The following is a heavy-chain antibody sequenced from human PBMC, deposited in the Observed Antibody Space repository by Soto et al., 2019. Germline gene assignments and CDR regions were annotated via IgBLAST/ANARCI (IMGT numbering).Heavy chain of an antibody. V-gene: IGHV4-34*01. CDR3: ARGTTVTTSPEPNWFDP. J-gene: IGHJ5*02. CDR1: GGSFSGYY. Sequence: ASETLSLTCAVYGGSFSGYYWSWIRQPPGKGLEWIGEINHSGSTNYNPSLKSRVTISVDTSKNQFSLKLSSVTAADTAVYYCARGTTVTTSPEPNWFDPWGQGTLVTVSS. CDR2: INHSGST. D-gene: IGHD4-17*01.